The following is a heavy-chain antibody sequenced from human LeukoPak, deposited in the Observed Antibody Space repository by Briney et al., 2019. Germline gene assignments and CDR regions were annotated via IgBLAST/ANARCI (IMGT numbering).Heavy chain of an antibody. Sequence: GGSLRLSCAASGFSFRSYGFHWVRQAPGKGLEWVSSISGSGGSTYYADSVKGRFTISRDNSKNTLYLQMNSLRAEDTAVYYCAKRGRSSGSPYYFDSWGQGTLVTVSS. CDR3: AKRGRSSGSPYYFDS. D-gene: IGHD6-19*01. CDR2: ISGSGGST. CDR1: GFSFRSYG. J-gene: IGHJ4*02. V-gene: IGHV3-23*01.